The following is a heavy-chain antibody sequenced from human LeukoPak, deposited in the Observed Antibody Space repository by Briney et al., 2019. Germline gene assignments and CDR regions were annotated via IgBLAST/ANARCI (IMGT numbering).Heavy chain of an antibody. CDR3: GATMTTRKGVDY. CDR2: ISAGGGII. V-gene: IGHV3-23*01. CDR1: GFTFSSYG. J-gene: IGHJ4*02. D-gene: IGHD4-17*01. Sequence: GGSLRLSCAASGFTFSSYGMHWVRQAPGKGLEWVSAISAGGGIIYYADSVKGRFTISRDNSKNTLYLQMNSLGAEDTAVYYCGATMTTRKGVDYWGQGTLVTVSS.